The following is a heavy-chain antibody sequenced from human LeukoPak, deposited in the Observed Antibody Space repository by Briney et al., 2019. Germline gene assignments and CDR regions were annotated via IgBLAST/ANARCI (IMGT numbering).Heavy chain of an antibody. CDR3: ARYCTSTTCILRGFDY. J-gene: IGHJ4*02. CDR2: IYHTGSA. D-gene: IGHD2-2*01. V-gene: IGHV4-38-2*01. CDR1: GYSFTSGHY. Sequence: SETLSLTYSVSGYSFTSGHYWGWIRPPPGKGLEWIANIYHTGSAHYNPSLKSRVTISVDTSKNQFSLKLSSVTAADTAVYYCARYCTSTTCILRGFDYWGQGTLVTVSS.